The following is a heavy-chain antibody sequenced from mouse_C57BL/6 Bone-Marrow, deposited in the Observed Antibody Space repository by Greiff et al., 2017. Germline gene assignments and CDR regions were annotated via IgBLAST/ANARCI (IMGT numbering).Heavy chain of an antibody. J-gene: IGHJ3*01. V-gene: IGHV1-81*01. CDR1: GYTFTSYG. CDR2: IYPRSGNT. Sequence: VKLMESGAELARPGASVKLSCKASGYTFTSYGISWVKQRTGQGLEWIGEIYPRSGNTYYNEKFKGKATLTADKSSSTAYMELRSLTSEDSAVYFCAKDSSGYVWFAYRGQGTLVTVSA. CDR3: AKDSSGYVWFAY. D-gene: IGHD3-2*02.